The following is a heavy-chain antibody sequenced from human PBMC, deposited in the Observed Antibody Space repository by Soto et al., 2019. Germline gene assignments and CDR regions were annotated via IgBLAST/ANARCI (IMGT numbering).Heavy chain of an antibody. D-gene: IGHD2-15*01. CDR3: AKGGSPYYNDDPFDI. CDR2: ISDTGRHI. CDR1: GFSFRNFA. V-gene: IGHV3-23*01. J-gene: IGHJ3*02. Sequence: EVQLLESGGGLVQPGGSLRLSCVAPGFSFRNFAMSWIRQAPGKGLEWISGISDTGRHIYYADSVRGRFSISRDNPKIPLYLQMNSLRVNAAAVYYCAKGGSPYYNDDPFDIWGQGTMVTVSS.